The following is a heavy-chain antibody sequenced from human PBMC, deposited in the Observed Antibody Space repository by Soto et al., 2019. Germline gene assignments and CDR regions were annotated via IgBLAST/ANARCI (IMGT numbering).Heavy chain of an antibody. J-gene: IGHJ3*02. CDR3: ARDTVIHDAFDI. V-gene: IGHV4-31*03. Sequence: PSETLSLTCTVSGASIDSGGYYWNWIRQRPGKGLEWIGYIYFSGGTYYNPSLKSRVTISVDTSKNQFSLKLSSVTAADTAVYYFARDTVIHDAFDIWGQGTMVTVSS. CDR2: IYFSGGT. CDR1: GASIDSGGYY. D-gene: IGHD2-21*01.